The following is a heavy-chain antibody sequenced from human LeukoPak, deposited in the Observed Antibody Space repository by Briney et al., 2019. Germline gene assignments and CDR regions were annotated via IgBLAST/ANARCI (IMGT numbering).Heavy chain of an antibody. D-gene: IGHD2-21*02. CDR3: STSLRGSDCCLDY. V-gene: IGHV3-15*01. J-gene: IGHJ4*02. CDR2: IKSKTDGGTT. Sequence: PGGSLRLSCVASGFTFSSYSMNWVRQAPGMGLEWVGRIKSKTDGGTTDYAAPVKGRFTISRDDSSGTLYLLMNSLKIEDTAVYYCSTSLRGSDCCLDYWGQGTLVAVSS. CDR1: GFTFSSYS.